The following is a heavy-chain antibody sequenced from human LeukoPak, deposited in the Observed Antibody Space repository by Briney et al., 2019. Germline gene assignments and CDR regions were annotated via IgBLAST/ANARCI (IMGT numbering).Heavy chain of an antibody. J-gene: IGHJ4*02. CDR2: IYYSGST. V-gene: IGHV4-31*03. CDR1: GGSISSGGYY. D-gene: IGHD3-10*01. CDR3: ARRGGSGSYYFY. Sequence: PSQTLSLTCTVSGGSISSGGYYWSWLRQHPGTGLEWIGYIYYSGSTYYNPSLKSRVTISVDTSKNQFSLKLSSVTAADTAVYYCARRGGSGSYYFYWGQGTLVTVSS.